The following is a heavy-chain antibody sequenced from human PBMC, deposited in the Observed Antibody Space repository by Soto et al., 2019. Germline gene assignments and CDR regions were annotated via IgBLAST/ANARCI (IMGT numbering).Heavy chain of an antibody. CDR1: GGSYSGYY. Sequence: TSETLSLTCAVYGGSYSGYYWSWIRQPPGKGLEWIGEINHSGSNNYNPSLKSRVTISVDTSKNQFSLKLSSVTAADTAVYYCASSALTTVLTAVPYWGQGTLVTVSS. V-gene: IGHV4-34*01. J-gene: IGHJ4*02. D-gene: IGHD4-17*01. CDR3: ASSALTTVLTAVPY. CDR2: INHSGSN.